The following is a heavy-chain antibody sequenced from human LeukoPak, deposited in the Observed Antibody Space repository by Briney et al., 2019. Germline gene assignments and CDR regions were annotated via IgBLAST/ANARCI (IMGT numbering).Heavy chain of an antibody. V-gene: IGHV4-59*11. Sequence: PSETLSLTCTVSGGSISSHYWSWIRQPPGKGLEWIGYIYNRGSTYYNPSLKSRLTMSVDTSKNQFSLKLSSVTAADTAVYYCARGPLGRFLEWLFLDYWGQGTLVTVSS. CDR2: IYNRGST. CDR1: GGSISSHY. CDR3: ARGPLGRFLEWLFLDY. J-gene: IGHJ4*02. D-gene: IGHD3-3*01.